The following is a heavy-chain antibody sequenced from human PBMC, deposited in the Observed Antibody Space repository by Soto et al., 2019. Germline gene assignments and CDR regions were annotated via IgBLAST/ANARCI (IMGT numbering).Heavy chain of an antibody. CDR1: GGSFSGYY. V-gene: IGHV4-34*01. Sequence: QVQLQQWGAGLLKPSETLSLTCAVYGGSFSGYYWSWIRQPPGKGLEWIGEINHSGSTNYNPSLKSRVTISVDTSKNQFSLKLSSVTAADTAVYYCARGRHYYGSGRSTFDYWGQGTLVTVSS. CDR3: ARGRHYYGSGRSTFDY. J-gene: IGHJ4*02. CDR2: INHSGST. D-gene: IGHD3-10*01.